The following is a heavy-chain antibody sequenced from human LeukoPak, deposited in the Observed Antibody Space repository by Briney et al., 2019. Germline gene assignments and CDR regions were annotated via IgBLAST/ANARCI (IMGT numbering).Heavy chain of an antibody. V-gene: IGHV3-74*01. Sequence: GGSLRLSCAASGNYWMHWVRQAPGKGLGWVSHINSDGSWTSYADSVKGRFTISKDNAKNTVYLQMNSLRAEDTDVYYCVSFYETYWGRGTLVTVSS. J-gene: IGHJ4*02. CDR2: INSDGSWT. CDR3: VSFYETY. D-gene: IGHD2/OR15-2a*01. CDR1: GNYW.